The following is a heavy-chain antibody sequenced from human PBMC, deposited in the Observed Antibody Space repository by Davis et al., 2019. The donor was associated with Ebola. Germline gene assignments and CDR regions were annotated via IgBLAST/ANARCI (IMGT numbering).Heavy chain of an antibody. CDR3: ARADYDFWSGYYMWADGMDV. CDR2: ISSSGSTI. J-gene: IGHJ6*02. D-gene: IGHD3-3*01. V-gene: IGHV3-11*01. CDR1: GFTFSDYY. Sequence: GGSLRLSCAASGFTFSDYYMSWIRQAPGKGLEWVSYISSSGSTIYYADSVKGRFTISRDNAKNSLYLQMNSLRAEDTAVYYCARADYDFWSGYYMWADGMDVWGQGTTVTVSS.